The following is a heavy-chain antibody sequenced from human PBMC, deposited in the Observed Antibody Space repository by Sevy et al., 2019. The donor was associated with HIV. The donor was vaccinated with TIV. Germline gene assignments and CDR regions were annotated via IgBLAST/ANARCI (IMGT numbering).Heavy chain of an antibody. CDR2: ISXDXSNK. J-gene: IGHJ4*02. Sequence: GGSLRLSCAASGXXFSIYGMXXVRQAPXKGLEWVEFISXDXSNKYYADSVKGRFTISRDNSKNTLYLQMNSLRAEDTAVYYCAKDCXGGXCILXWGQGTLVTVSS. CDR3: AKDCXGGXCILX. V-gene: IGHV3-30*18. D-gene: IGHD2-15*01. CDR1: GXXFSIYG.